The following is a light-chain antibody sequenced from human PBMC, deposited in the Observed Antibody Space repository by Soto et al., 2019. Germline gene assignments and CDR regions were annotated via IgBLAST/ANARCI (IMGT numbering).Light chain of an antibody. Sequence: EIVLTQSPATLSLSPGERATLSCRASQSVSSYLAWYQQKPGQAPRLLIYDASNRATGIPARFSGSGSGTDFTLTISSLEPEDFAVYYCQQRSNWPPITIGQGTRLGL. CDR2: DAS. CDR1: QSVSSY. V-gene: IGKV3-11*01. CDR3: QQRSNWPPIT. J-gene: IGKJ5*01.